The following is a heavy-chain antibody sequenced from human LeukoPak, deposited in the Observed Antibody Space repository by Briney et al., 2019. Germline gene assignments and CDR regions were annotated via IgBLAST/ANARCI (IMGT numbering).Heavy chain of an antibody. CDR1: GGSFSGYY. D-gene: IGHD2-2*01. J-gene: IGHJ4*02. V-gene: IGHV4-34*01. CDR3: ARGRYQPLLPQGFDY. Sequence: PSETLSLTCAVYGGSFSGYYWSWIRQPPGKGLEWIGEINHSGSTNYNPSLKSRVTISVDTSKNQFSLKLSSVTAADTAVYYCARGRYQPLLPQGFDYWGQGTLVTVSS. CDR2: INHSGST.